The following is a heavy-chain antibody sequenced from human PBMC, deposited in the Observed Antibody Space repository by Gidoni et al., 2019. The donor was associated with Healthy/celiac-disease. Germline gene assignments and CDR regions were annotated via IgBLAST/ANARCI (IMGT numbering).Heavy chain of an antibody. V-gene: IGHV4-31*03. CDR2: IYYSGST. J-gene: IGHJ3*02. CDR3: ARQIIAVAGSEAFDI. CDR1: GGSISSGGYY. Sequence: QVQLQESGPGLVKPSQTLSLTCTVSGGSISSGGYYWSWIRQHPGQGLEWIGYIYYSGSTYYNPSRKSRVTISVDTSKNQFSLKLSSVTAADTAVYYCARQIIAVAGSEAFDIWGQGTMVTVSS. D-gene: IGHD6-19*01.